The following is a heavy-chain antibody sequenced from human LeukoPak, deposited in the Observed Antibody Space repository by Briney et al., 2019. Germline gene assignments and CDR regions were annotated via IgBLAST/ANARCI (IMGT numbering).Heavy chain of an antibody. D-gene: IGHD6-13*01. CDR3: ARGEGIAAASDY. V-gene: IGHV3-7*01. CDR1: GFTFSSYW. J-gene: IGHJ4*02. CDR2: IKQDESEK. Sequence: PGGSLRLSCAASGFTFSSYWMSWVRQAPGKGPEWVANIKQDESEKYYVDSVKGRFTISRDNAKNLLFLQMNSLRAEDTAVYYCARGEGIAAASDYWGQGTLVTVSS.